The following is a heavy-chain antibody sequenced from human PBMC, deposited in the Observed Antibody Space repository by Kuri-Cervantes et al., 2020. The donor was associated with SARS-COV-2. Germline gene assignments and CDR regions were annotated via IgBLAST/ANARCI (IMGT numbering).Heavy chain of an antibody. Sequence: GESLKISCAASGFTFSDYYMTWIRQAPGKGLEWVSYISNSGSYTNYADSVKGRFTISRDNAKKSLYLQMSSLRGDDTAVYYCARGRQQLPWNFYYWGQGILVTVSS. CDR2: ISNSGSYT. CDR3: ARGRQQLPWNFYY. D-gene: IGHD6-13*01. V-gene: IGHV3-11*06. J-gene: IGHJ4*02. CDR1: GFTFSDYY.